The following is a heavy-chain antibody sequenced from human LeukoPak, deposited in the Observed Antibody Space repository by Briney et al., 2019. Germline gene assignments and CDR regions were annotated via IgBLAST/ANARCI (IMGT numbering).Heavy chain of an antibody. CDR2: ISAYNGNT. D-gene: IGHD3-10*01. CDR3: ARGTAMVRGVIPGDY. Sequence: ASVKVSCKASGYTFTSYGISWVRQAPGQGLEWMGWISAYNGNTNYAQKLQGRVTMTTDTSTSTACMELRSLRSDDTAVYYCARGTAMVRGVIPGDYWGQGTLVTVSS. V-gene: IGHV1-18*01. J-gene: IGHJ4*02. CDR1: GYTFTSYG.